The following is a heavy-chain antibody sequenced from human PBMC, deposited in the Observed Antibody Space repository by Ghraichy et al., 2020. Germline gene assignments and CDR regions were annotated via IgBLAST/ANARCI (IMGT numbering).Heavy chain of an antibody. D-gene: IGHD3-10*01. V-gene: IGHV4-34*01. J-gene: IGHJ3*02. Sequence: SETLSLTCAVYGGSFSGYYWSWIRQPPGKGLEWIGEINHSGSTNYNPSLKSRVTISVDTSKNQFSLKLSSVTAADTAVYYCARVIWFGYAFDIWGKGTMVTVSS. CDR1: GGSFSGYY. CDR2: INHSGST. CDR3: ARVIWFGYAFDI.